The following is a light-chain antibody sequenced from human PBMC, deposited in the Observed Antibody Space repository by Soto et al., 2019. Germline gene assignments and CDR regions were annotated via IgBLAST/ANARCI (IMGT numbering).Light chain of an antibody. V-gene: IGKV3-15*01. CDR3: QQYNNWPPWT. CDR2: GAS. CDR1: QSVSSN. J-gene: IGKJ1*01. Sequence: EIVMTQSPATLSVSPGERATLSCRASQSVSSNLAWYQQKPGQAPRLLIYGASTRATGIPARFSGSGSGTEFTLTISSLQSEDFAVYYCQQYNNWPPWTFGQGTIVDIK.